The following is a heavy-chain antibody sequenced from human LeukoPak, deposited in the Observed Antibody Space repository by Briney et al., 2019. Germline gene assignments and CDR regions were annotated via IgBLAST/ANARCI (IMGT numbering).Heavy chain of an antibody. CDR2: ISNNGGST. Sequence: PGGSLRLSCAASGCTFSSYAMHWVRQTPGKGLEYVSAISNNGGSTYYANSVKGRFTTSRNNSKNTLSLQMGSLRAEDMAVYYCARGKYGGGYPEPFDYWGQGTLVTVSS. D-gene: IGHD1-26*01. J-gene: IGHJ4*02. CDR3: ARGKYGGGYPEPFDY. CDR1: GCTFSSYA. V-gene: IGHV3-64*01.